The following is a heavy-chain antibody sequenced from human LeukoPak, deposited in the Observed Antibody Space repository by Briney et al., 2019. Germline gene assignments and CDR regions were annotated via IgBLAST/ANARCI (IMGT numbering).Heavy chain of an antibody. CDR2: IWYDGSNK. CDR3: ARDQRFLEWLLLY. CDR1: GFNFSSYG. V-gene: IGHV3-33*01. J-gene: IGHJ4*02. Sequence: GGSLRLSCAASGFNFSSYGMHWVRQAPGKGLEWVAVIWYDGSNKYYADSVKGRFTISRDNSKNTLYLQMNSLRAEDTAVYYCARDQRFLEWLLLYWGQGTLVTVSS. D-gene: IGHD3-3*01.